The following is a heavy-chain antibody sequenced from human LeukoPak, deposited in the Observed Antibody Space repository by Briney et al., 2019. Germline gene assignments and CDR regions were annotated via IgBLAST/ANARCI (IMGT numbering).Heavy chain of an antibody. CDR1: GFIFSSYW. Sequence: GGSLRLSCAASGFIFSSYWMSWVRQAPGKGLEWVANIKQDGSEKYYVDSVKGRFTISRDNAKNSLYLQMNSLRAEDTAVYYCARVRKYSGYYSWYFDLWGRGTLVTVSS. CDR2: IKQDGSEK. J-gene: IGHJ2*01. D-gene: IGHD5-12*01. CDR3: ARVRKYSGYYSWYFDL. V-gene: IGHV3-7*01.